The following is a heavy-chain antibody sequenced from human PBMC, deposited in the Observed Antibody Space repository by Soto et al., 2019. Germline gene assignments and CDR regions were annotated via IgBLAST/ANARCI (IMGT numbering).Heavy chain of an antibody. J-gene: IGHJ3*02. D-gene: IGHD3-3*01. CDR2: ISGSGGST. V-gene: IGHV3-23*01. CDR1: GFTFSSYA. CDR3: AKDRSLDFWSGYGAFDI. Sequence: GGSLRLSCAASGFTFSSYAMSWVRQAPGKGLEWVSAISGSGGSTYYADSVKGRFTISRDNSKNTLYLQMNSLRAEDTAVYYCAKDRSLDFWSGYGAFDIWGQGTMVTVSS.